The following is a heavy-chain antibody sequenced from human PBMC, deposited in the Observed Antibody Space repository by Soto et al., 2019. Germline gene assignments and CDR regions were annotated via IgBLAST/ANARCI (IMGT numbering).Heavy chain of an antibody. Sequence: PSETLSLTCAVYGRSFSGYYWSWIRQPPGKGLEWIGEINHSGSTNYNPSLKSRVTISVDTSKNQFSLKLSSVTAADTAVYYCASQYSSSWYYFDYWGQGTLVTVSS. CDR2: INHSGST. D-gene: IGHD6-13*01. V-gene: IGHV4-34*01. J-gene: IGHJ4*02. CDR3: ASQYSSSWYYFDY. CDR1: GRSFSGYY.